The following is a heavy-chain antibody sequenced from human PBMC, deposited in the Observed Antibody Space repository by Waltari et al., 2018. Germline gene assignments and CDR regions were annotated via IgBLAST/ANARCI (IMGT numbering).Heavy chain of an antibody. CDR3: AREPFQWELPGYFDY. V-gene: IGHV3-48*04. Sequence: EVQLVESGGGLVQPGGSLRLSCAASGFTFSSYSMNWVHQAPGKGLEWVSYISSSSSTKYYADSVKGRFTISRDNAKNSLYLQMNSLRAEDTAVYYCAREPFQWELPGYFDYWGQGTLVTVSS. CDR1: GFTFSSYS. D-gene: IGHD1-26*01. CDR2: ISSSSSTK. J-gene: IGHJ4*02.